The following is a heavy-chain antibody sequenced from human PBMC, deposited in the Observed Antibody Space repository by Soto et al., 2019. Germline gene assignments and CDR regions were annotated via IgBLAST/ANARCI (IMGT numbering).Heavy chain of an antibody. D-gene: IGHD3-10*01. CDR1: GGSFSGYY. CDR2: INHSGST. Sequence: PSETLSLTCAVYGGSFSGYYWSWIRQPPGKGLEWIGEINHSGSTNYNPSLKSRVTISVDTSKNQFSLKLSSVTAADTAVYYCARGRIGELLFGRVLDYWGQGTLVTVSS. V-gene: IGHV4-34*01. J-gene: IGHJ4*02. CDR3: ARGRIGELLFGRVLDY.